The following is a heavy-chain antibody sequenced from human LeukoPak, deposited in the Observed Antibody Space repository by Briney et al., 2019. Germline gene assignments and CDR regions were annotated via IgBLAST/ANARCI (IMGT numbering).Heavy chain of an antibody. J-gene: IGHJ3*02. CDR1: GYTVTSYH. D-gene: IGHD3-22*01. Sequence: ASVKVSCKASGYTVTSYHMHWVRQAPGHGLEWMGVINPSGGSTRYAQKFQGRVTMTRDTSTSTVYMELSSLRSEDTAVYYCAQSRYYYDSSDIWGQGTMVTVSS. V-gene: IGHV1-46*01. CDR2: INPSGGST. CDR3: AQSRYYYDSSDI.